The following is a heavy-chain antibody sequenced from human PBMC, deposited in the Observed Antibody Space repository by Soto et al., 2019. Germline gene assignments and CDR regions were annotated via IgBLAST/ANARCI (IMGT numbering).Heavy chain of an antibody. CDR3: ARIATYDFWSGVIWFDP. J-gene: IGHJ5*02. D-gene: IGHD3-3*01. V-gene: IGHV1-69*13. CDR1: GGTFSSYA. CDR2: IIPIFGTA. Sequence: ASVKVSCKASGGTFSSYAISWVRQAPGQGLEWMGGIIPIFGTANYAQKFQGRVTITADESTSTAYMELSSLRSEDTAVYYCARIATYDFWSGVIWFDPWGQGTLVTVSS.